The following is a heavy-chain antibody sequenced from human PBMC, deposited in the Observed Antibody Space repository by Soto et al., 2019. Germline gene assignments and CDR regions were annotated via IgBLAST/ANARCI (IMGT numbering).Heavy chain of an antibody. CDR2: IYYRGST. Sequence: SETLSLTCTVSGGSISSYYWSWIRQPPGKGLEWIGYIYYRGSTNYNPSLKSRVTISVDTSKNQYSLKLSSVTAADTAVYYCAGEGGPTYDILTGYSSYYFDYWGQGTLVTVSS. J-gene: IGHJ4*02. CDR3: AGEGGPTYDILTGYSSYYFDY. CDR1: GGSISSYY. D-gene: IGHD3-9*01. V-gene: IGHV4-59*01.